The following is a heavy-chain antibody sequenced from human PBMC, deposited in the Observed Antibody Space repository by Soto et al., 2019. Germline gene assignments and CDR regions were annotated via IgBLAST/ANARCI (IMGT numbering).Heavy chain of an antibody. CDR3: AREIFWEGFGASNWLDP. Sequence: QVQLVQSGAEVKRPGASVKVSCKASGYTFTSYGISWVRQAPGQGLEWMGWINVYNGNTNYAQKFQGSVNMTPDTSTRKGYKERRSLRSDDMAVYYCAREIFWEGFGASNWLDPWVQGTLVTVSS. V-gene: IGHV1-18*03. D-gene: IGHD3-10*01. CDR2: INVYNGNT. CDR1: GYTFTSYG. J-gene: IGHJ5*02.